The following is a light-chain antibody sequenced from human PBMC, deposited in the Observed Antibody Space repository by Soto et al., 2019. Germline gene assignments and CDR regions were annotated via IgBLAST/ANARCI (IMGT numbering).Light chain of an antibody. CDR3: QQYSSSPLT. J-gene: IGKJ4*01. CDR2: GSS. CDR1: QSVSSNY. V-gene: IGKV3-20*01. Sequence: EIVVAQSPGSLCLSRGEEDALSCRGSQSVSSNYLAWYQQKPGQAPRLLIYGSSNRATGIPDRFSGSGSGTEFTLTISRLEPEDFAVYYCQQYSSSPLTFGGGTKVDI.